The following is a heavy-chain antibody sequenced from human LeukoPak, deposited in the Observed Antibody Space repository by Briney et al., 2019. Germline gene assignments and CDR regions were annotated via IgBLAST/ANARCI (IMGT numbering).Heavy chain of an antibody. Sequence: PSETLSLTCTVSGGSISSYYWSWIRQPAGKGLEWIGRIYTSGSTNYNPSLKSRVTMSVDTSKNQFSLKLSSVTAADTAVYYCARDYYDSSGYYLNYAFDIWGQGTMVTVSS. CDR2: IYTSGST. D-gene: IGHD3-22*01. J-gene: IGHJ3*02. CDR3: ARDYYDSSGYYLNYAFDI. CDR1: GGSISSYY. V-gene: IGHV4-4*07.